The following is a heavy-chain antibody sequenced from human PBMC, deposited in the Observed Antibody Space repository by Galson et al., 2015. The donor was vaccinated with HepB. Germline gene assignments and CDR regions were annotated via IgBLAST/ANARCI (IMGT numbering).Heavy chain of an antibody. V-gene: IGHV3-21*01. J-gene: IGHJ4*02. CDR2: IRSSSSYI. CDR1: GFTFSSYS. Sequence: SLRLSCAASGFTFSSYSMNWVRQAPGKGLEWVSSIRSSSSYIYYADSVKGRFTISRGNAPNSLYLQMNSLRAEDTAAYYCAREISGWYPAGGFWGQGTLVTVSS. D-gene: IGHD6-19*01. CDR3: AREISGWYPAGGF.